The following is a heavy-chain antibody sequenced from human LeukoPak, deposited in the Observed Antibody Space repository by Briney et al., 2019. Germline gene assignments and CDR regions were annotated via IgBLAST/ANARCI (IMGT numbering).Heavy chain of an antibody. CDR2: IYSGGST. Sequence: PGGSLRLSCAASGFTVSSNYMSWVRQAPVKGLEWVSVIYSGGSTYYADSVRGRFTISRDNSKNTLYLQMNSLRAEDTAVYYCAREASGWRPRGYYFDYWGQGTLVTVSS. CDR3: AREASGWRPRGYYFDY. D-gene: IGHD6-19*01. CDR1: GFTVSSNY. J-gene: IGHJ4*02. V-gene: IGHV3-66*01.